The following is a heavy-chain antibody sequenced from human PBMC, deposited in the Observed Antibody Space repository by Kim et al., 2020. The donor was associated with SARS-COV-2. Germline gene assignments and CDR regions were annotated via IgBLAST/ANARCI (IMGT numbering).Heavy chain of an antibody. D-gene: IGHD3-22*01. J-gene: IGHJ4*02. CDR3: AKYQNDPTYYYDSSGYGY. V-gene: IGHV3-23*02. Sequence: KGRFTIPGENSKNTLYLQMNSLRAEDTAVYYCAKYQNDPTYYYDSSGYGYWGQGTLVTVSS.